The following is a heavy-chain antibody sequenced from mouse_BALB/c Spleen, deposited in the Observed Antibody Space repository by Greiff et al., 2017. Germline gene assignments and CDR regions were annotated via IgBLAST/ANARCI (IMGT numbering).Heavy chain of an antibody. Sequence: DVKLEESGGGLVQPGGSRKLSCAASGFTFSSFGMHWVRQAPEKGLEWVAYISSGSSTIYYADTVKGRFTISRDNPKNTLFLQMTSLRSEDTAMYYCARNYGSSYMNFDVWGAGTTVTVSS. CDR2: ISSGSSTI. CDR1: GFTFSSFG. D-gene: IGHD1-1*01. J-gene: IGHJ1*01. CDR3: ARNYGSSYMNFDV. V-gene: IGHV5-17*02.